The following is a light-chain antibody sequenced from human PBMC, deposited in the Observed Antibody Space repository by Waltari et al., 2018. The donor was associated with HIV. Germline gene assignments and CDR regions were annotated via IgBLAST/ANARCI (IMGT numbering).Light chain of an antibody. V-gene: IGKV1-33*01. Sequence: QMSQSPSSLSAPVPARAPITFQASQDISNSVNWYQQKPGKAPKLLIYDASSLQTGVPSRFSGRGSGTDFTFTITSLQPEDFAIYYCQQNERLPITFGQGTRLEIK. J-gene: IGKJ5*01. CDR2: DAS. CDR1: QDISNS. CDR3: QQNERLPIT.